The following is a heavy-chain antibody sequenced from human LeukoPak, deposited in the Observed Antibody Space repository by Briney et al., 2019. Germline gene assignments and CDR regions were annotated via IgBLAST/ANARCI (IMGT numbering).Heavy chain of an antibody. CDR1: GVTFSSYV. Sequence: PGGSLRLSCEASGVTFSSYVMSWVRQAPGKGPEWVSGISGSGGGTYYAGSVKGRFAISGDNSKNTLYLQMNSLRAEDTAVYYCVQEGPRGLAFDIWGQGTKVTVSS. J-gene: IGHJ3*02. V-gene: IGHV3-23*01. CDR2: ISGSGGGT. CDR3: VQEGPRGLAFDI.